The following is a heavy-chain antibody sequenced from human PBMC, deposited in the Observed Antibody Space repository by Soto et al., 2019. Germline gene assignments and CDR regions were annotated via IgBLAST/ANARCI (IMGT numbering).Heavy chain of an antibody. CDR1: GGTFSSYA. D-gene: IGHD6-13*01. V-gene: IGHV1-69*06. J-gene: IGHJ5*02. CDR3: ASYLWGHSTAGTLNWFAP. Sequence: SVKVSCKASGGTFSSYAISWVRQAPGQGLEWMGGIIPIFGTANYAQKFQGRVTITADKSTSTAYMELSSLRSEDTAVYYCASYLWGHSTAGTLNWFAPWGQGTLVTVS. CDR2: IIPIFGTA.